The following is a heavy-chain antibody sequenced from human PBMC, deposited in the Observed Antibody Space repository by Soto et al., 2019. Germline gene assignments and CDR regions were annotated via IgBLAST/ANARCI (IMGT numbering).Heavy chain of an antibody. CDR1: GYTFTSYY. Sequence: ASVKVSCKASGYTFTSYYMHWVRQAPGQGLERMGRINASGGSTSYAQKLQGRVTMTRDTSTSTVYMELSSLRSEDTAVYYCARLPELGIGFDYWGQGTLVTVSS. CDR3: ARLPELGIGFDY. D-gene: IGHD7-27*01. J-gene: IGHJ4*02. CDR2: INASGGST. V-gene: IGHV1-46*03.